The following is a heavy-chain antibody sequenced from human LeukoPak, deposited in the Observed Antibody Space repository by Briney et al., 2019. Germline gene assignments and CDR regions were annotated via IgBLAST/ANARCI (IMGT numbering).Heavy chain of an antibody. J-gene: IGHJ6*03. CDR3: ARAQWRTYSYYYMDV. V-gene: IGHV3-53*01. CDR2: IYSGGSI. CDR1: GFTVSFNY. Sequence: GGSLRLSCAASGFTVSFNYMSWVRQAPGKGLEWISVIYSGGSIYYADSVKGRFTISRDDSKNTLYLQMNSLRAEDTAIYYCARAQWRTYSYYYMDVWGRGTTVTVSS. D-gene: IGHD6-19*01.